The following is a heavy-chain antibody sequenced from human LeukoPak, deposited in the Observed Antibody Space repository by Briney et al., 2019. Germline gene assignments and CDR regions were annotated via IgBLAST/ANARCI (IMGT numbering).Heavy chain of an antibody. D-gene: IGHD6-19*01. Sequence: GRSLRLSCAASGFTFSSYGMHWVRQAPGKGLEWVAFIRYDGSNKYYADSVKGRLTISRDNAKNSLYLQMNSLRVEDMAVYYCARESGWYRYYYMDVWGKGTTVTISS. J-gene: IGHJ6*03. CDR1: GFTFSSYG. CDR3: ARESGWYRYYYMDV. CDR2: IRYDGSNK. V-gene: IGHV3-33*01.